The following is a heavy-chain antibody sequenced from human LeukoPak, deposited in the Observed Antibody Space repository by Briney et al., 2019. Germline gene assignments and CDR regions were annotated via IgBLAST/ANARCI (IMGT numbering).Heavy chain of an antibody. CDR2: IYPGDSDT. Sequence: GESLKISCKGSGYSFTSYWIYWVRQMPGKGLEWMGIIYPGDSDTRYSPSFQGQVTISADKSISTAYLQWSSLKASDTAMYYCARQEGYGSGSYTYYFDYWGQGTLVTVSS. J-gene: IGHJ4*02. CDR3: ARQEGYGSGSYTYYFDY. CDR1: GYSFTSYW. D-gene: IGHD3-10*01. V-gene: IGHV5-51*01.